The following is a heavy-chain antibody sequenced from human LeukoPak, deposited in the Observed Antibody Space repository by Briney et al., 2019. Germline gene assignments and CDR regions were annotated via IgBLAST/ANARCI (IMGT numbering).Heavy chain of an antibody. CDR1: GFTFSSYA. CDR2: ISYDGSNK. V-gene: IGHV3-30-3*01. CDR3: ARGEVAADAPLDY. D-gene: IGHD2-15*01. Sequence: PPGRSLRLSCAASGFTFSSYAMHWVRQAPGKGLEWVAVISYDGSNKYYADSVKGRFTISRDNSKNTLYLQMNSPRAEDTAVYYCARGEVAADAPLDYWGQGTLVTVSS. J-gene: IGHJ4*02.